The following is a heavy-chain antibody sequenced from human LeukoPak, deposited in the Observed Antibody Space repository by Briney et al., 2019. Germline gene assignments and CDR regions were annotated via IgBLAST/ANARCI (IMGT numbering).Heavy chain of an antibody. D-gene: IGHD6-13*01. J-gene: IGHJ4*02. CDR3: ARRPAASSSWDS. V-gene: IGHV5-51*01. CDR1: EYRFSSYW. Sequence: REESLKISCKGSEYRFSSYWIGWVRQMPGKGLEWMGIIWPGDSNTRYSPSFQGQVTISADKSVSTAYLQWSSLKASDTAMYYCARRPAASSSWDSWGQGTLVTVSS. CDR2: IWPGDSNT.